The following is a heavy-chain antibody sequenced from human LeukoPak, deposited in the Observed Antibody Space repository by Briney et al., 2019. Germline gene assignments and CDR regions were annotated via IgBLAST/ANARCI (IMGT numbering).Heavy chain of an antibody. CDR2: IYYSGST. J-gene: IGHJ4*02. V-gene: IGHV4-59*08. Sequence: KPSETLTLTCTVSGGSSSSYYWSWIRQPPGEGLEWIGYIYYSGSTNYNPSLKSRVTISVDTSKNQFSLKLSSVTAADTAVYYCARHQFPVGRWLQSFDYWGQGTLVTVSS. CDR1: GGSSSSYY. CDR3: ARHQFPVGRWLQSFDY. D-gene: IGHD5-24*01.